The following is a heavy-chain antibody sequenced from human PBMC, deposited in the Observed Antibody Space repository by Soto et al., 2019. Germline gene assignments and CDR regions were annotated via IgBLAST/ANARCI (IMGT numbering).Heavy chain of an antibody. V-gene: IGHV1-8*01. J-gene: IGHJ4*02. CDR2: MNPNSGNT. CDR1: GYTFTSYD. D-gene: IGHD3-22*01. Sequence: ASVKASCKASGYTFTSYDINWVRQATGQGLEWMGWMNPNSGNTGYAQKFQGRVTMTRNTSISTAYMELSSLRSEDTAVYYCARGLTHYYYDSSGSLGWGQGTLVTVSS. CDR3: ARGLTHYYYDSSGSLG.